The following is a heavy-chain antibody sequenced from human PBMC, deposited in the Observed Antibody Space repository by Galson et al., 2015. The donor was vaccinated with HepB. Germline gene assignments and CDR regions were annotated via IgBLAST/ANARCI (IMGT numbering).Heavy chain of an antibody. CDR3: ARDVGDGWYGDY. J-gene: IGHJ4*02. D-gene: IGHD6-19*01. CDR1: GFIFGDYY. CDR2: MSSNKKYS. V-gene: IGHV3-11*05. Sequence: SGAEVKKPGESLRLSCAASGFIFGDYYMSWIRQAPGKGLEWISYMSSNKKYSGYADSVKGRFTISRDKNSLYLQMNSLSAEDTAVYYCARDVGDGWYGDYWGQGTLVIVSS.